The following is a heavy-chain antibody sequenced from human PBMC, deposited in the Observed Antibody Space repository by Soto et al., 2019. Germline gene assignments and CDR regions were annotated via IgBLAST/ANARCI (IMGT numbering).Heavy chain of an antibody. J-gene: IGHJ5*02. CDR1: GFTFSSYW. Sequence: PGGSLRLSCAASGFTFSSYWMSWVRQAPGKGLEWVANIKQDGSEKYYVDSVKGRFTISRDNAKNSLYLQMNSLRAEDTAVYYCARDRHEIGNSGEIGIWFDPWGQGTLVTVSS. V-gene: IGHV3-7*03. CDR2: IKQDGSEK. D-gene: IGHD5-12*01. CDR3: ARDRHEIGNSGEIGIWFDP.